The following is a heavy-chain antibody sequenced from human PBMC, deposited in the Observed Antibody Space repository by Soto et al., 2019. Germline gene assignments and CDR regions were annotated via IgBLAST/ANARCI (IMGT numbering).Heavy chain of an antibody. CDR1: GFTFSTYW. CDR3: VRVRSTTLGGWEAFAI. CDR2: INSDGSST. J-gene: IGHJ3*02. D-gene: IGHD6-19*01. Sequence: EVQLVESGGDLVQPGGSLRLSCAASGFTFSTYWMHWVRQVPGKGLVWVSRINSDGSSTRYAASLKGRFTISRENAKNTLYLQMNSLRAEDTAVYYCVRVRSTTLGGWEAFAIWGQGTTVTVSS. V-gene: IGHV3-74*01.